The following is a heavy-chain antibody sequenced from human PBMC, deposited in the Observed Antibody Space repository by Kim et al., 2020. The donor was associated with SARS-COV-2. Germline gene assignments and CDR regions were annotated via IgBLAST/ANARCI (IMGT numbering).Heavy chain of an antibody. D-gene: IGHD4-4*01. CDR3: ARVQMTTLYFDH. Sequence: SETLSLTCTVSGVSITSYYWSWIRQSPGKGLEWIGWIYSSGTTRYNSSLDSRVTISVDTSKNQFSLKLTSVTAADTAVYYCARVQMTTLYFDHWGQGTLVTVSS. CDR1: GVSITSYY. CDR2: IYSSGTT. J-gene: IGHJ4*02. V-gene: IGHV4-59*13.